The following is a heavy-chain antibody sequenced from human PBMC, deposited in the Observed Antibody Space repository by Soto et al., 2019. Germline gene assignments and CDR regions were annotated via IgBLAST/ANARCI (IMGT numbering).Heavy chain of an antibody. CDR3: ASEGVRDSSTWIFDY. CDR2: IIPIFGTA. V-gene: IGHV1-69*13. D-gene: IGHD6-13*01. CDR1: GGTFSSYA. J-gene: IGHJ4*02. Sequence: SVKVSCKASGGTFSSYAISWVRQAPGQGLEWMGGIIPIFGTANYAQRFQGRVTITADESTSTAYMELSSLRSEDTAVYYCASEGVRDSSTWIFDYWGQGTLVTVSS.